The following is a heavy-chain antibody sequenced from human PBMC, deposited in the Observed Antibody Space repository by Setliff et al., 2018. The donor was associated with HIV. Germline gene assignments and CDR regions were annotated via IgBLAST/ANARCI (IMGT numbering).Heavy chain of an antibody. J-gene: IGHJ5*02. CDR2: VDHSGSA. CDR1: GGSFPVYS. Sequence: SETLSLTCAVYGGSFPVYSWTWIRQSPIKGLEWIGEVDHSGSATYNPSLTSRVAISMDTSKQQFSLRLKSVTAADTAVYYCARVAGIPWFDPWGQGTLVTVSS. CDR3: ARVAGIPWFDP. D-gene: IGHD2-21*01. V-gene: IGHV4-34*01.